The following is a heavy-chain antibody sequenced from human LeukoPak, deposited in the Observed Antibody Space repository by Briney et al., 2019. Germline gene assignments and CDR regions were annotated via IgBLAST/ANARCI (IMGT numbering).Heavy chain of an antibody. V-gene: IGHV4-34*01. CDR1: GGSFSGYY. CDR2: INHSGST. J-gene: IGHJ5*02. D-gene: IGHD3-22*01. Sequence: SETLSLTCAVYGGSFSGYYWSWICQPPGKGLEWIGEINHSGSTNYNPSLKSRVTISVDTSKNQLSLKLSSVTAADTAVYYCAREPGFDSSGYLNWFDPWGQGTLVTVSS. CDR3: AREPGFDSSGYLNWFDP.